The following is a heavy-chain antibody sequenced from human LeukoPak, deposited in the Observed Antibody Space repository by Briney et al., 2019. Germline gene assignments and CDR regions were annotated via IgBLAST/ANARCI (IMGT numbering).Heavy chain of an antibody. V-gene: IGHV3-48*01. CDR2: ISSSSSTI. J-gene: IGHJ3*02. D-gene: IGHD3-22*01. Sequence: GGSLRLSCAASGFTFSSYSMNWVRQAPGKGLEWVSYISSSSSTIYYADSVKGRFTISRDNAKNSLYLQMNSLRAEDTAVYYCVRDHHRRLYDSQARDTFDIWGQGTMVTVSS. CDR1: GFTFSSYS. CDR3: VRDHHRRLYDSQARDTFDI.